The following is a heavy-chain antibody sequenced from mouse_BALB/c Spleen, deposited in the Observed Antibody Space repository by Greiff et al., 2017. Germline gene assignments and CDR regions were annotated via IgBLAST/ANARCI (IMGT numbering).Heavy chain of an antibody. V-gene: IGHV2-4-1*01. CDR3: ARKGDYGSSPYWYFDV. J-gene: IGHJ1*01. Sequence: QVQLQQSGPGLVQPSQSLSITCTVSGFSLTSYGVHWVRQSPGKGLEWLGVIWSGGSTDYNAAFISRLSISKDNSKSQVFFKMNSLQADDTAIYYCARKGDYGSSPYWYFDVWGAGTTVTVSS. CDR1: GFSLTSYG. D-gene: IGHD1-1*01. CDR2: IWSGGST.